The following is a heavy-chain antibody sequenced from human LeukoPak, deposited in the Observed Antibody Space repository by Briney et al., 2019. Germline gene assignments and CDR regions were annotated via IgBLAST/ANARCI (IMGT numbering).Heavy chain of an antibody. D-gene: IGHD5-12*01. V-gene: IGHV4-34*01. CDR1: GGSFSGYY. J-gene: IGHJ4*02. CDR3: ADSDGYNGLDY. CDR2: INHSGST. Sequence: SETLSLTCAVYGGSFSGYYWSWIRQPPVKGLEWIGEINHSGSTNYNPSLKSRVTISVDTSKNQFSLKLSSVTAADTAVYYCADSDGYNGLDYWGQGTLVTVSS.